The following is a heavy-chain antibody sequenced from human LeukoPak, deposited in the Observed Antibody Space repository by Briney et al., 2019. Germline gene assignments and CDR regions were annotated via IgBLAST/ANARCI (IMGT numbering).Heavy chain of an antibody. V-gene: IGHV3-48*02. J-gene: IGHJ4*02. Sequence: GGSLRLSCAASGFTFSSYSMNWVRQAPGKGLEWVSNVRPGDSARFYADSVRGRFTISRDDAKNSLYLRMNSLRDEDTAVYYCARGLSEYYYDSSGYPLWGQGTLVTVSS. D-gene: IGHD3-22*01. CDR2: VRPGDSAR. CDR3: ARGLSEYYYDSSGYPL. CDR1: GFTFSSYS.